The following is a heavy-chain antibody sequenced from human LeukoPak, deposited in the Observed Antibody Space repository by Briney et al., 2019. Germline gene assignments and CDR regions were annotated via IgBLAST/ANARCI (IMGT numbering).Heavy chain of an antibody. V-gene: IGHV4-34*01. J-gene: IGHJ5*02. CDR1: GGSFSGYY. CDR2: INHSGST. CDR3: ARHGRRNYYGRFDP. D-gene: IGHD1-26*01. Sequence: PSETLSLTCAVYGGSFSGYYWSWIRQPPGKGLEWIGEINHSGSTNYNPSLKSRVTISVDTSKNQFSLKLSSVTAADTAVYYCARHGRRNYYGRFDPWGQGTLVTVSS.